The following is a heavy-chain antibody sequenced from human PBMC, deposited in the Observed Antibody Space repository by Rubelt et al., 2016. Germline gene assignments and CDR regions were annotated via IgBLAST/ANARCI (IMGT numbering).Heavy chain of an antibody. J-gene: IGHJ4*02. CDR3: AAGCGHSDFDY. Sequence: EVQLVESGGGLVKPGGSLRLSCAASGFTFSDAWMSWVRQAPGKGLEWVGRIKSKSDAGTRDFAAPVKGRFIISRDDSKGTVLLQMHSLKTEDTGVYYCAAGCGHSDFDYWGQGILVTVSS. V-gene: IGHV3-15*01. CDR2: IKSKSDAGTR. D-gene: IGHD2-15*01. CDR1: GFTFSDAW.